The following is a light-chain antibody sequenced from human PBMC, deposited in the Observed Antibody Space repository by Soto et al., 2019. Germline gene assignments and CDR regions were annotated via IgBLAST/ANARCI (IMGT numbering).Light chain of an antibody. CDR3: SSLTSNRIYV. J-gene: IGLJ1*01. V-gene: IGLV2-14*01. Sequence: QSALTQPASVSGSPGQSITISCTGTSSDVGGYNYVSWYQQHPGKAPKLMIYEVSNRPSGVSNRFSGSKSGNTASLTISGLQPEDEADYYCSSLTSNRIYVFGPGTKVTVL. CDR1: SSDVGGYNY. CDR2: EVS.